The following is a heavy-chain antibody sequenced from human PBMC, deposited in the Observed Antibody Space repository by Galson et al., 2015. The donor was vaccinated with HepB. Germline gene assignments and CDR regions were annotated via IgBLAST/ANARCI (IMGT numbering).Heavy chain of an antibody. CDR1: GFTFDNYA. D-gene: IGHD2-2*01. CDR2: VAYHGGND. CDR3: AREFGIGPAALGLKHWFDP. J-gene: IGHJ5*02. Sequence: SLRLSCAASGFTFDNYAMHWIRQAPGEGLEWVAVVAYHGGNDHYADSVTGRFTMSRDNSKNTVYLQMNNLTTADTAVYYCAREFGIGPAALGLKHWFDPWCQGTRVTGSS. V-gene: IGHV3-30-3*01.